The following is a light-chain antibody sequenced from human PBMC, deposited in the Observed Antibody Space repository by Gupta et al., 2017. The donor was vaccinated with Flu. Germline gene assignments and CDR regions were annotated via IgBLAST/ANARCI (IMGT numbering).Light chain of an antibody. CDR2: AAS. CDR3: QQLNSYL. CDR1: KIISRY. V-gene: IGKV1-9*01. Sequence: DIQLTQAPFLLSASVGDRVTITCLASKIISRYLAGYQQKPGKAPKTLIYAASTLQSGVPLRFSGSGSGTEFTLTISSLQPEDFATYYCQQLNSYLFGQGTKLEIK. J-gene: IGKJ2*01.